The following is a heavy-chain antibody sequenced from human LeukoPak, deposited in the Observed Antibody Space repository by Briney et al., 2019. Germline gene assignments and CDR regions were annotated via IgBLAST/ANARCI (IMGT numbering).Heavy chain of an antibody. CDR2: INHSGST. Sequence: NSSETLSLTCAVYGGSFSGYYWSWIRQPPGKGLEWIGEINHSGSTNYNPSLKSRVTISVDTSKNQFSLKLSSVTAADTAVYYCARALRSWFDPWGQGTLVTVSS. J-gene: IGHJ5*02. CDR1: GGSFSGYY. V-gene: IGHV4-34*01. CDR3: ARALRSWFDP.